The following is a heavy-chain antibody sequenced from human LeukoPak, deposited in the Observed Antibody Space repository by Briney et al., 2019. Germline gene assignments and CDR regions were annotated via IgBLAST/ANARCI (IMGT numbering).Heavy chain of an antibody. V-gene: IGHV1-46*01. J-gene: IGHJ4*02. CDR1: GYTFTNYY. CDR3: ARGFSWSYRSYYFDY. D-gene: IGHD3-16*02. Sequence: ASVKVSCKASGYTFTNYYIHWVRQAPGQGLEWMGIINPSGGSTTYAQKFQGRVSTTRDTSTSTVYMELSSLRFEDTAVYHCARGFSWSYRSYYFDYWGQGTLVTVSS. CDR2: INPSGGST.